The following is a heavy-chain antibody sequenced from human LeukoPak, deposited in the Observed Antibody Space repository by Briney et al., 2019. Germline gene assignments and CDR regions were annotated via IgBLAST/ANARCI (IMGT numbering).Heavy chain of an antibody. D-gene: IGHD6-19*01. CDR1: GFTFDDYA. CDR2: ISWNSGSI. CDR3: AEEPVAGHYFDY. J-gene: IGHJ4*02. Sequence: GGSLRLSCAASGFTFDDYAMHWVRQAPGKGLEWVSGISWNSGSIGYADSVKGRFTISRDNAKNSLYLQMNSLRAEDTALYYCAEEPVAGHYFDYWGQGTLVTVSS. V-gene: IGHV3-9*01.